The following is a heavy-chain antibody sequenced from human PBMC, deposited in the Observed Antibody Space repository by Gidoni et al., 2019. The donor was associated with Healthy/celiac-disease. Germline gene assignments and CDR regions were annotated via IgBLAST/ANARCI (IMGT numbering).Heavy chain of an antibody. V-gene: IGHV4-34*01. D-gene: IGHD6-19*01. Sequence: QVQLQQWGAGLLKPSETLSLTCAVYGGSFSGYYWSWIRQPPGKGLEWIGEINHSGSTNYNPSLKSRVTISVDTSKNQFSLKLSSVTAADTAVYYCARGNVAGTRRGSPPFDYWGQGTLVTVSS. J-gene: IGHJ4*02. CDR2: INHSGST. CDR3: ARGNVAGTRRGSPPFDY. CDR1: GGSFSGYY.